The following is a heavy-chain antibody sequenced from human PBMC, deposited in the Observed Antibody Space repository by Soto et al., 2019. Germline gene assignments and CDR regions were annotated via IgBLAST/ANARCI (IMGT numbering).Heavy chain of an antibody. Sequence: GASVKVSCKASGGTFSSYAISWVRQAPGQGLEWMGGIIPILGTANYAQKFQGRVTITADESTSTAYMELSSLRSEDTAVYYCARDSSSWPGVDVWGQGTTVTVSS. V-gene: IGHV1-69*13. CDR1: GGTFSSYA. CDR3: ARDSSSWPGVDV. D-gene: IGHD6-13*01. CDR2: IIPILGTA. J-gene: IGHJ6*02.